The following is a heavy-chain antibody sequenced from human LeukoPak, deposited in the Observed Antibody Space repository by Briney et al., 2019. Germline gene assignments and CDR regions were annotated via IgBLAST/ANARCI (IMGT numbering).Heavy chain of an antibody. V-gene: IGHV1-46*01. J-gene: IGHJ3*02. CDR3: ARIRAGYNNAYVI. CDR1: GGTFSSYA. Sequence: ASVKVSCKASGGTFSSYAISWVRQAPGQGLEWMGLINPGGDNTDYAQNFQGTVNMTRDTSTSTLYMGLSSLRSEDTAVYYCARIRAGYNNAYVIWGEGTMVIVSS. D-gene: IGHD5-24*01. CDR2: INPGGDNT.